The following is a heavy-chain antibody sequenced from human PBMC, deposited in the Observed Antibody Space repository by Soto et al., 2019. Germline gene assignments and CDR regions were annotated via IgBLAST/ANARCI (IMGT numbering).Heavy chain of an antibody. D-gene: IGHD3-10*01. CDR3: ARRVRIGGPTDYYYYYMDV. V-gene: IGHV3-48*01. J-gene: IGHJ6*03. CDR1: GFTFSSYS. Sequence: PGGSLRLSCAASGFTFSSYSMNWVRQAPGKGLEWVSYISSSSSTIYYADSVKGRFTISRDNAKNSLYLQMNSLRAEDTAVYYCARRVRIGGPTDYYYYYMDVWGKGTTVTVSS. CDR2: ISSSSSTI.